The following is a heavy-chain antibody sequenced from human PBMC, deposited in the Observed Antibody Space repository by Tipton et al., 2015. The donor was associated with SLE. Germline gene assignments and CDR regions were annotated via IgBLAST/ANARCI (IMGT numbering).Heavy chain of an antibody. CDR1: GFTFSGSA. CDR2: IRSKANSYAT. Sequence: SLRLSCAASGFTFSGSAMHWVRQASGKGLEWAGRIRSKANSYATAYAASVKGRFTISRDDSKNTAYLQMNSLRAEDTAVYYCARDLAIAARRGFGDYWGQGTLVTVSS. V-gene: IGHV3-73*01. J-gene: IGHJ4*02. D-gene: IGHD6-6*01. CDR3: ARDLAIAARRGFGDY.